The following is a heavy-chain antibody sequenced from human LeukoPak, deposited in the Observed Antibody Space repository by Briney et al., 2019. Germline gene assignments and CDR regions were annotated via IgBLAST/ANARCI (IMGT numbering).Heavy chain of an antibody. CDR1: GYIFTGYY. D-gene: IGHD3-3*01. V-gene: IGHV1-2*02. J-gene: IGHJ4*02. Sequence: ASVKVSCKASGYIFTGYYLHWVRQAPGQGLEWLGWIDPNSGDTDFAQNFQGRVTLTSDTSITTAYMELRSLRSADTAVYYCAKNDGNYDDSWGQGSLVIVSS. CDR2: IDPNSGDT. CDR3: AKNDGNYDDS.